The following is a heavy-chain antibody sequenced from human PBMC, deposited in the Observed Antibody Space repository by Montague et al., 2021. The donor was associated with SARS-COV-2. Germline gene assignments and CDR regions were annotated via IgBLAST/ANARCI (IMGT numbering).Heavy chain of an antibody. CDR1: GVVDLRRRSE. J-gene: IGHJ3*02. D-gene: IGHD2-2*01. CDR3: ARATAGPAAIFMGLPRPLDDFEI. Sequence: TLSLTCTVSGVVDLRRRSEEHSSDLQSHHDLVCRLLLDNSRSTYYNPSLKSRVTISVDASKNQFSLKLSSVTAADTAVYYCARATAGPAAIFMGLPRPLDDFEIWGQGTMVTVSS. CDR2: LDNSRST. V-gene: IGHV4-31*03.